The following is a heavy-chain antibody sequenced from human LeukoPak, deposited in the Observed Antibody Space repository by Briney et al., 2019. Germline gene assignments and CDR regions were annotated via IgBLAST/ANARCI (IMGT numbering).Heavy chain of an antibody. J-gene: IGHJ4*02. CDR1: GLSFCFYA. CDR3: AKDFVRYNIQFDY. CDR2: ISGGGAGT. V-gene: IGHV3-23*01. Sequence: SGGSLRLSCAASGLSFCFYAMSWVRQAPGKGLEWVSSISGGGAGTYYADSVRGRFTISRDNSKNTLYLQMDSLRAEDTALYYCAKDFVRYNIQFDYWGQGALVTVSS. D-gene: IGHD1-14*01.